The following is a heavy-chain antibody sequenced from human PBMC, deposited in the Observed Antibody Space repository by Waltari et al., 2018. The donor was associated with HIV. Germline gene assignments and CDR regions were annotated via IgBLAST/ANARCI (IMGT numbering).Heavy chain of an antibody. D-gene: IGHD3-22*01. CDR2: ITVDHNT. Sequence: EVQLLESGGTLAQPGRSLSLSCAAPRATLSNSGMTWVRQAPGKGLEWVSTITVDHNTYYADSVKGRFSISRDNSRNLVSLRMNTLKVEDTGMYYCAQDAGRNGYSFFGFWGRGTLVAVSS. J-gene: IGHJ4*02. CDR1: RATLSNSG. V-gene: IGHV3-23*01. CDR3: AQDAGRNGYSFFGF.